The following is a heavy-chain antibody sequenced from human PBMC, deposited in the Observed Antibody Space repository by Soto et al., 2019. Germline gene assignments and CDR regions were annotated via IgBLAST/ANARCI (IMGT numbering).Heavy chain of an antibody. V-gene: IGHV3-43*01. CDR2: ISWDGRRT. CDR3: AAAHYGDFPNWLVP. D-gene: IGHD4-17*01. CDR1: GFIFHDYS. Sequence: EMQLVESGGAVVQPGGSLRLSCATSGFIFHDYSMHWVRQRLGTGLEWVSLISWDGRRTYYADSVRGRFTISRDNSANSVYLQMSSLRPEDSALYYCAAAHYGDFPNWLVPWGQGTLVTVSS. J-gene: IGHJ5*02.